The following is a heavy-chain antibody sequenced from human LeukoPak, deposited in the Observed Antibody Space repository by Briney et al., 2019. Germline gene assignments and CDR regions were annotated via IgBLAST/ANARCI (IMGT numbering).Heavy chain of an antibody. V-gene: IGHV1-3*01. Sequence: ASVKVSCKASGYTFTSYAMHWVRQAPGQRLEWMGWINAGNGNTKYSQKFQGRVTITADESTSTAYMELSSLRSEDTAVYYCAGSIVVVPAAVPLGYYGMDVWGQGTTVTVSS. CDR3: AGSIVVVPAAVPLGYYGMDV. CDR2: INAGNGNT. D-gene: IGHD2-2*01. J-gene: IGHJ6*02. CDR1: GYTFTSYA.